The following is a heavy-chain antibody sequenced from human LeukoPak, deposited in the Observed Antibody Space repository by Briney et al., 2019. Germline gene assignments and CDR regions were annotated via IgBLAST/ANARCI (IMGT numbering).Heavy chain of an antibody. CDR3: ARDPPYYDILTGHSRDAFDI. D-gene: IGHD3-9*01. CDR1: GYTFTSYG. J-gene: IGHJ3*02. CDR2: ISAYNGNT. V-gene: IGHV1-18*01. Sequence: GASVKVSCKASGYTFTSYGISWVRQAPGQGLEWMGWISAYNGNTNYAQKLQGRVTMTTDTSTSTAYMELTSLRSDDTAVYYCARDPPYYDILTGHSRDAFDIWGQGTMVTVSS.